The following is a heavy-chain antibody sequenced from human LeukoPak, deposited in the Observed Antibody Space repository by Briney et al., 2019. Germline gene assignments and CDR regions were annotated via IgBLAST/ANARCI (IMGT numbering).Heavy chain of an antibody. J-gene: IGHJ4*02. CDR1: GFTFSNYA. D-gene: IGHD5-24*01. CDR3: ARARFGYNRGPFDY. Sequence: GGSRRLSCAASGFTFSNYAMQWVRQAPGKGLEWVAFISYDGSNKHYADSVKGRFTISRDNSKNTLYLQMNSLRPEDTAVYYCARARFGYNRGPFDYWGQGILVTVSS. CDR2: ISYDGSNK. V-gene: IGHV3-30-3*01.